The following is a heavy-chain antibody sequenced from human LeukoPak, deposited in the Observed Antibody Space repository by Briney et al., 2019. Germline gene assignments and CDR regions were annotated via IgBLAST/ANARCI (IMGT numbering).Heavy chain of an antibody. CDR3: ARDRGGSHRFDY. Sequence: GGSLRLSCAASGFTFSSYGMHWVRQAPGKGLEWVAFIWYDGSNKYYADSVKGRFTISRDNSKNTLYLQMNSLRVEDTAVYYCARDRGGSHRFDYWGQGTLVTVSS. D-gene: IGHD1-26*01. CDR2: IWYDGSNK. CDR1: GFTFSSYG. V-gene: IGHV3-33*01. J-gene: IGHJ4*02.